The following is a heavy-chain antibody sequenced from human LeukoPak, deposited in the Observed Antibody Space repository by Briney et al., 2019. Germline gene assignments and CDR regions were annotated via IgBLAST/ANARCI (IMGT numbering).Heavy chain of an antibody. CDR3: ARGGGYDYDFDY. CDR2: LHHSGSI. J-gene: IGHJ4*02. CDR1: GGSISSGGYS. V-gene: IGHV4-30-2*01. D-gene: IGHD5-12*01. Sequence: SQTLSLTCAVSGGSISSGGYSWSWIRQPPGKGLEWIGYLHHSGSIYYNPSLKSRVTISVDSSKNQFSLNLSSVTAADTAVYYCARGGGYDYDFDYWGQGTLVTVSS.